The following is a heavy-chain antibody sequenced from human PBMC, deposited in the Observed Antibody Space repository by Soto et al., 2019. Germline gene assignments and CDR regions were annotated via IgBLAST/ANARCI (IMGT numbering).Heavy chain of an antibody. CDR3: ARVTSSGYVDY. Sequence: SETLSLTCVVYGGSFSGYYWSWIRQPPGKGLEWIGEINHSGSTNYNPSLKSRVTISVDTSKNQFSLKLSSVTAADTAVYYCARVTSSGYVDYWGQGTLVTVSS. CDR1: GGSFSGYY. CDR2: INHSGST. D-gene: IGHD1-26*01. J-gene: IGHJ4*02. V-gene: IGHV4-34*01.